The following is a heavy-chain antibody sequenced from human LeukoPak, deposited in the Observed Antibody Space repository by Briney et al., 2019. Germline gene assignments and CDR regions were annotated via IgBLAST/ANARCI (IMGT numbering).Heavy chain of an antibody. CDR3: ASVDTAMATDAFDI. V-gene: IGHV1-69*05. CDR1: GGTFSSYA. CDR2: IIPIFGTA. J-gene: IGHJ3*02. Sequence: SVKVSCKASGGTFSSYAISWVRQAPGQELEWMGGIIPIFGTANYAQKFQGRVTITTDESTSTAYMELSSLRSEDTAVYYCASVDTAMATDAFDIWGQGTMVTVSS. D-gene: IGHD5-18*01.